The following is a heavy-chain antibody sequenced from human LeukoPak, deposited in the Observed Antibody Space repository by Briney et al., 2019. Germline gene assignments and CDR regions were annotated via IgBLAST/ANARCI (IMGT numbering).Heavy chain of an antibody. CDR2: INHSGST. D-gene: IGHD4-17*01. J-gene: IGHJ5*02. V-gene: IGHV4-39*07. CDR1: GGSISSSSYY. Sequence: SETLSLTCTVSGGSISSSSYYWSWIRQPPGKGLEWIGEINHSGSTNYNPSLKSRVTISVDTSKNQFSLKLSSVTAADTAVYYCARDRGGRDSGRITYNWFDPWGQGTLVTVSS. CDR3: ARDRGGRDSGRITYNWFDP.